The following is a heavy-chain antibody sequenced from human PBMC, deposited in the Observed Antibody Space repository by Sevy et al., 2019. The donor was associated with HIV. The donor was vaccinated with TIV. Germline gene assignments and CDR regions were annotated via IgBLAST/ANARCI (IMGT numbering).Heavy chain of an antibody. D-gene: IGHD6-19*01. CDR1: GFTFSIYA. Sequence: GGSLRLSCAASGFTFSIYAMSWVRQAPGKGLEWVSAISGSGGSTYYADSVKGRFTISRDNSKNTLYLQMNSLRAEDTAVYYCAKAGTPYSSGGGFWGQGTLVTVSS. V-gene: IGHV3-23*01. CDR3: AKAGTPYSSGGGF. J-gene: IGHJ4*02. CDR2: ISGSGGST.